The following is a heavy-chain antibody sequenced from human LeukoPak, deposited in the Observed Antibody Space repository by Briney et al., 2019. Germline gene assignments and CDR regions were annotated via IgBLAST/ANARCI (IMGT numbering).Heavy chain of an antibody. D-gene: IGHD3-9*01. CDR1: GYTFTSYG. J-gene: IGHJ6*02. CDR2: ISAYNGNT. Sequence: ASVKVSCKVSGYTFTSYGISWVRQAPGQGLEWMGWISAYNGNTNYAQKLQGRVTMTTDTSTSTAYMELRSLRSDDTAVYYCAREGTYYDILTGYHLWLNYYYYGMDVWGQGTTVTVSS. CDR3: AREGTYYDILTGYHLWLNYYYYGMDV. V-gene: IGHV1-18*01.